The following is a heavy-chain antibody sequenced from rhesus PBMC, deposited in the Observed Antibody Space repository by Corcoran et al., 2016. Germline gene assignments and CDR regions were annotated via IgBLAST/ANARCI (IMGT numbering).Heavy chain of an antibody. V-gene: IGHV4-73*01. CDR3: ARVNWNYWLRGLDS. CDR1: GGSISGYYY. Sequence: QVQLQQWGEGLVKPSETLSLTCAVYGGSISGYYYWSWIRQPPGKGLEWIGYIYGNSASTNYNPSLKNRVTISKDTSKNQFSRKLSSVTAADTAVYYCARVNWNYWLRGLDSWGQGVVVTVSS. J-gene: IGHJ6*01. D-gene: IGHD1-26*01. CDR2: IYGNSAST.